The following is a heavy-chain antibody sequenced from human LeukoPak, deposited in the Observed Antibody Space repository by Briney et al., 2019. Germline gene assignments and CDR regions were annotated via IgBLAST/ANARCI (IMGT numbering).Heavy chain of an antibody. J-gene: IGHJ5*02. CDR2: ISGSGGST. CDR1: GFTLSSYA. Sequence: PGASLRLSCAASGFTLSSYAMSWVCQAPGKGLEWVSAISGSGGSTYYADSVKGRFTISRDNSKNTLYLQMNSLRAEDTAVYYCAKEVLRYFDWLNWFDPWGQVTLVTVSS. V-gene: IGHV3-23*01. D-gene: IGHD3-9*01. CDR3: AKEVLRYFDWLNWFDP.